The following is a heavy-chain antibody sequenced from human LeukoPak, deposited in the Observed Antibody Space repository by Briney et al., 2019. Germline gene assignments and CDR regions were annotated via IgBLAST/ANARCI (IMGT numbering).Heavy chain of an antibody. J-gene: IGHJ4*02. CDR3: ARDQDYYGSGSSSNDY. Sequence: ASVKVSCKASGYTFTSYYMHWVRRAPGQGLEWMGIINPSGGSTSYAQKFQGRVTMTRDTSTSTVYMELSSLRSEDTAVYYCARDQDYYGSGSSSNDYWGRGTLVTVSS. CDR2: INPSGGST. CDR1: GYTFTSYY. D-gene: IGHD3-10*01. V-gene: IGHV1-46*01.